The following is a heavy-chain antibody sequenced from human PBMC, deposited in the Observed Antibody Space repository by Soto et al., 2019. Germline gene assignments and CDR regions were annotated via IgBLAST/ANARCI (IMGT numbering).Heavy chain of an antibody. D-gene: IGHD6-19*01. CDR3: ARDPAPYTSWWYVIDF. CDR2: ISYDGTNK. V-gene: IGHV3-30-3*01. J-gene: IGHJ4*01. CDR1: GFMFSAYA. Sequence: QVQLVESGGGVVQPGRSLRLSCAASGFMFSAYALLWVRQAPGKGLEWVAAISYDGTNKYYADSIKGRLTISRDNSKNTLFLQVNSLRGEDTAIYYCARDPAPYTSWWYVIDFWGHGTLGTVYS.